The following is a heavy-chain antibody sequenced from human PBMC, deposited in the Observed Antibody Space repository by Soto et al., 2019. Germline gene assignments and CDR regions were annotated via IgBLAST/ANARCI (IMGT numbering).Heavy chain of an antibody. D-gene: IGHD6-19*01. CDR1: GFTFSSYA. Sequence: QVQLVESGGGMVQPGRSLRLSCAASGFTFSSYAMHWVRQAPGKGLEWVAVISYDGSNKYYADSVKGRFTISRDNSKNTLYLQMNNLRAEDTAVYYCARDIAVAGDYFDYWGQGTLVTVSS. CDR2: ISYDGSNK. V-gene: IGHV3-30-3*01. CDR3: ARDIAVAGDYFDY. J-gene: IGHJ4*02.